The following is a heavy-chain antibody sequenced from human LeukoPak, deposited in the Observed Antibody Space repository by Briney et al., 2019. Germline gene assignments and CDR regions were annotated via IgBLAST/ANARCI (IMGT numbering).Heavy chain of an antibody. CDR3: ASLRWLVPFY. CDR2: LYSGGYT. V-gene: IGHV3-66*01. J-gene: IGHJ4*02. CDR1: GVTVSSNY. Sequence: GGSLRLSCAVSGVTVSSNYWTWVRQAPGKGLEWVAILYSGGYTYYADSVKDRFSISRDTSKNTLYPQMDSLRAEDTAVYYCASLRWLVPFYWGQGSLVTVSS. D-gene: IGHD6-19*01.